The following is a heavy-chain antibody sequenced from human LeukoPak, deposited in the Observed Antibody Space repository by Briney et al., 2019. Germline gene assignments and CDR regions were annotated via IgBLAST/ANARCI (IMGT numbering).Heavy chain of an antibody. J-gene: IGHJ4*02. CDR3: ARESPDSFYFDY. CDR2: VIPASGGT. Sequence: GASVKVSCKASGYRFTTYYIHWVRQAPGQGPEWMGIVIPASGGTDYVHKFQGRVTMTRDTSTNTVYMELSSLRFEDTAIYYCARESPDSFYFDYWGQGTLVTVSS. D-gene: IGHD1-14*01. V-gene: IGHV1-46*01. CDR1: GYRFTTYY.